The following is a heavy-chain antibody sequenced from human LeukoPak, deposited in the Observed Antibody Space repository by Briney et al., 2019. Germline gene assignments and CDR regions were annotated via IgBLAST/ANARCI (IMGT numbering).Heavy chain of an antibody. CDR2: IIPILGIA. CDR1: GGTFSSYA. J-gene: IGHJ4*02. D-gene: IGHD3-10*01. Sequence: SVKVSCKASGGTFSSYAISWVRQAPGQGLERMGRIIPILGIANYAQKFQGRVTITADKSTSTAYMELRSLRSDDTAVYYCARARLWFGVDFDYWGQGTLVTVSS. V-gene: IGHV1-69*04. CDR3: ARARLWFGVDFDY.